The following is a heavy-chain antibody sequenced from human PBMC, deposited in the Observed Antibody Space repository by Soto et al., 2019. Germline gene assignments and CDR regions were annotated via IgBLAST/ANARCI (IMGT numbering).Heavy chain of an antibody. D-gene: IGHD3-3*01. Sequence: QVQVVESGGGVVQPGRSLRLSCAASGFTFSSFGMHWVRQAPGKGLEWVSLIWYDGSKKSYGDSVKGRFTISRDNSRNTEYLQMNSLRDDDTAVYYCARDASYYSLWSGYYPSRNGMDVWGQGTTVTVSS. CDR1: GFTFSSFG. CDR2: IWYDGSKK. V-gene: IGHV3-33*01. CDR3: ARDASYYSLWSGYYPSRNGMDV. J-gene: IGHJ6*02.